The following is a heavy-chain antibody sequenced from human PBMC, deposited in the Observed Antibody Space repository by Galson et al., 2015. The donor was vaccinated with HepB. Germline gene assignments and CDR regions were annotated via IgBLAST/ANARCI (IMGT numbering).Heavy chain of an antibody. CDR1: GFTFSSYA. J-gene: IGHJ4*02. D-gene: IGHD3-3*01. Sequence: SLRLSCAASGFTFSSYAMSWVRQAPGKGLEWVSAISGSGGSTYYADSVKGRFTISRDNSKNTLYLQMNSLRAEDTAVYYCAKDGVYDFWSGYYRNFDYWGQGTLVTVSS. V-gene: IGHV3-23*01. CDR2: ISGSGGST. CDR3: AKDGVYDFWSGYYRNFDY.